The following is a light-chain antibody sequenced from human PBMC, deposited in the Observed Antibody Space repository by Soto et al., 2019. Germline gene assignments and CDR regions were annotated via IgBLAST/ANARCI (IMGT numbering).Light chain of an antibody. CDR1: QVISNY. CDR2: AAS. J-gene: IGKJ1*01. Sequence: DIQMTQSPSSLSASVGDRVTITCRASQVISNYLAWYQQKPGKVPKLLIYAASTLQSGVPSRFSGSGSGTDFTLTISSLQPEDVATYYCQKYLSALWTFGQGTKVEIK. V-gene: IGKV1-27*01. CDR3: QKYLSALWT.